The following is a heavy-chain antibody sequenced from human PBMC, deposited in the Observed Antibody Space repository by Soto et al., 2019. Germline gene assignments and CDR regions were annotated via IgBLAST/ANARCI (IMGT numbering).Heavy chain of an antibody. V-gene: IGHV4-30-2*01. J-gene: IGHJ5*02. CDR1: GGSISSGGYS. Sequence: SETLSLTCAVSGGSISSGGYSWSWIRQPPGKGLEWIGYIYHSGSTYYNPSLKSRVTISVDRSKNQFSLKLSSVTAADTAVYYCARDKGYCSRTSCYIAGFDPWGQGTLVTVSS. D-gene: IGHD2-2*02. CDR3: ARDKGYCSRTSCYIAGFDP. CDR2: IYHSGST.